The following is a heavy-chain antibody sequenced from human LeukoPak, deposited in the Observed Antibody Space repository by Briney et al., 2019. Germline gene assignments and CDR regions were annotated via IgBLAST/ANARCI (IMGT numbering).Heavy chain of an antibody. J-gene: IGHJ4*02. V-gene: IGHV3-23*01. D-gene: IGHD3-10*01. CDR1: GFTFSSNA. CDR3: GIDGSGSGRIRDFDY. CDR2: ISGSGDKP. Sequence: PGGSLRLSCAVSGFTFSSNAMSWVRQAPGKGLQWVSSISGSGDKPYHADSVKGRFTISRDNSKNTLYLQMNSLRVEDTAIYYCGIDGSGSGRIRDFDYWGQGILVTVSS.